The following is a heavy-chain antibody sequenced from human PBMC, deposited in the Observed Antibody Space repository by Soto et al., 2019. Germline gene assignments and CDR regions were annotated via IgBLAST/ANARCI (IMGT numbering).Heavy chain of an antibody. Sequence: ASVKVSCKASGYTFTSYDINWVRQATGQGLEWMGWMNPNSGNTGYAQKFQGRVTMTRNTSISTAYMELSSLRSEDTAVYYCARSGAIAARMDVSGQGTTVTVSS. J-gene: IGHJ6*02. CDR1: GYTFTSYD. CDR3: ARSGAIAARMDV. D-gene: IGHD2-15*01. CDR2: MNPNSGNT. V-gene: IGHV1-8*01.